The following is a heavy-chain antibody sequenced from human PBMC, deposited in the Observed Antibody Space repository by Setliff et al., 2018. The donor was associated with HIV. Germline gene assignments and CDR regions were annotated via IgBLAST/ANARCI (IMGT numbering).Heavy chain of an antibody. D-gene: IGHD1-26*01. J-gene: IGHJ4*02. V-gene: IGHV4-39*07. CDR3: ARGSQWELLPYFDY. CDR2: IYYSGST. CDR1: GGSMSSSSHY. Sequence: SETLSLTCTVSGGSMSSSSHYWGWIRQPPGKGLEWIGSIYYSGSTYYNPSLKSRVTISVDTSKNQFSLKLSSVTAADTAVFYCARGSQWELLPYFDYWGQGTLVTSPQ.